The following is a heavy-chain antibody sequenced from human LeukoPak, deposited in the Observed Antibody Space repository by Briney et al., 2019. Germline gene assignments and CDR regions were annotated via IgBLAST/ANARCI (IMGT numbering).Heavy chain of an antibody. D-gene: IGHD3-9*01. J-gene: IGHJ4*02. CDR2: INPHSGGT. V-gene: IGHV1-2*02. CDR3: ARADWSATTKFDY. CDR1: GYTFTGYY. Sequence: ASVKVSCKASGYTFTGYYIHWIRQAPGQGPEWMGWINPHSGGTHYTQEFQGRVTMTRDTSISKAYMELSRLKSDDTAVYYCARADWSATTKFDYWGQGTRVTVSS.